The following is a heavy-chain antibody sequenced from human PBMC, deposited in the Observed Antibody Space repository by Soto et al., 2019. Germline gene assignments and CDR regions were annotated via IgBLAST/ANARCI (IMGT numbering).Heavy chain of an antibody. J-gene: IGHJ6*02. Sequence: PSETLSLTCTVSGGSISSGGYYWSWIRQHPGKGLEWIGYIYYSGSTNYNPSLKSRVTISVDTSKNQFSLKLSSVTAADTAVYYCARVNTAMEYYYYYGMDVWGQGTTVTVSS. CDR3: ARVNTAMEYYYYYGMDV. CDR1: GGSISSGGYY. D-gene: IGHD5-18*01. V-gene: IGHV4-61*08. CDR2: IYYSGST.